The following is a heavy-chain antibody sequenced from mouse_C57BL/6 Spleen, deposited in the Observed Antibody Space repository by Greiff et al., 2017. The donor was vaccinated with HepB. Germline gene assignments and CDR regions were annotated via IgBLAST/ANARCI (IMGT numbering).Heavy chain of an antibody. CDR1: GFTFSSYA. Sequence: EVKLMESGEGLVKPGGSLKLSCAASGFTFSSYAMSWVRQTPEKRLEWVAYISSGGDYIYYADTVKGRFTISRDNARNTLYLQMSSLKSEDTAMYYCTRGGSGYLYAMDYWGQGTSVTVSS. V-gene: IGHV5-9-1*02. D-gene: IGHD3-2*02. CDR2: ISSGGDYI. CDR3: TRGGSGYLYAMDY. J-gene: IGHJ4*01.